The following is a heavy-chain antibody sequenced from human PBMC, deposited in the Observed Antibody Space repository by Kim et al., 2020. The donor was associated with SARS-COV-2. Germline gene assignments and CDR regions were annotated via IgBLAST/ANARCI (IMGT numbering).Heavy chain of an antibody. V-gene: IGHV1-69*01. Sequence: AQKFRGRVTITAVESTSTAYMELSSLRSEDTAVYYCARIGYCSGGSWLKNWGQGTLVTVSS. D-gene: IGHD2-15*01. CDR3: ARIGYCSGGSWLKN. J-gene: IGHJ4*02.